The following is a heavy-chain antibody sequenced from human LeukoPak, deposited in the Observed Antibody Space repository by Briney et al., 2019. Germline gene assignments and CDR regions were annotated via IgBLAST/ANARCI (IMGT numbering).Heavy chain of an antibody. Sequence: GWSLRLSCAASGFIFSSFAMNWVRHAPGKGLEWVSAITSGGNVTYYADSVKGRFAISRDNSKNTLFLQMNSLRAEDTAIYYCAKPRASRSCSRSNCVPYYFDYWGRGTQVTVSS. D-gene: IGHD2-2*01. CDR1: GFIFSSFA. V-gene: IGHV3-23*05. CDR2: ITSGGNVT. J-gene: IGHJ4*02. CDR3: AKPRASRSCSRSNCVPYYFDY.